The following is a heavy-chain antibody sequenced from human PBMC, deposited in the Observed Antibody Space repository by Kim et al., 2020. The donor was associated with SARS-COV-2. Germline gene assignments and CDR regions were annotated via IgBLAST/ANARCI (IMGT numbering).Heavy chain of an antibody. Sequence: RPSFQGQVTTSADKSISTAYLQWSSLKASDTAMYYCARVGVDSSDAFDIWGQGTMVTVSS. J-gene: IGHJ3*02. CDR3: ARVGVDSSDAFDI. D-gene: IGHD3-3*01. V-gene: IGHV5-51*01.